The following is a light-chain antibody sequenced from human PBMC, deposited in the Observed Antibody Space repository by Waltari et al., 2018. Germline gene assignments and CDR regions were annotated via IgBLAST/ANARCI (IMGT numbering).Light chain of an antibody. Sequence: DIVMTQSPDSLAVSLGERATINCQSSRSVFFRRSAKDYLAWYQQKPGQPPKLLIYWASTRESGVPDRFSGSGSGTDFTLTISSLQAEDVAVYYCQQYYNSPLTFGGGTKVEIK. CDR1: RSVFFRRSAKDY. CDR3: QQYYNSPLT. CDR2: WAS. J-gene: IGKJ4*01. V-gene: IGKV4-1*01.